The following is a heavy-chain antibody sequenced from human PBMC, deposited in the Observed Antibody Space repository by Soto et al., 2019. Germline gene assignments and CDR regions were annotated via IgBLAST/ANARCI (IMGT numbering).Heavy chain of an antibody. CDR1: GFTFSSYG. CDR2: ISYDGSNK. V-gene: IGHV3-30*18. CDR3: AKSLYGSGSYYNYYYYGMDV. J-gene: IGHJ6*02. Sequence: GGSLRLSCAASGFTFSSYGMHWVRQAPGKGLEWVAVISYDGSNKYYADSVKGRFTISRDNSKNTLYLQMNSLRAEDTAVYYCAKSLYGSGSYYNYYYYGMDVWGQGTTVTVSS. D-gene: IGHD3-10*01.